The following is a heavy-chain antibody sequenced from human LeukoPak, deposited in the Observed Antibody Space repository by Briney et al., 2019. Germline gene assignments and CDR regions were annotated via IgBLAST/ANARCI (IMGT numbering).Heavy chain of an antibody. CDR1: GGSISSSSYY. D-gene: IGHD6-13*01. CDR3: ARQDAGSTTFDY. Sequence: SETLSLTCTVSGGSISSSSYYWGWIRQPPGKGLEWIGSIYYSGSTYYNPSLESRVTISVDTSKNQFSLKLSSVTAADTAVYYCARQDAGSTTFDYWGQGTLVTVSS. J-gene: IGHJ4*02. V-gene: IGHV4-39*01. CDR2: IYYSGST.